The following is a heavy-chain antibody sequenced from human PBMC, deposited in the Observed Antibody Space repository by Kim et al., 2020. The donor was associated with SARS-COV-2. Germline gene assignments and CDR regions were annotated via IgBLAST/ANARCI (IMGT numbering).Heavy chain of an antibody. CDR1: GDSISNYY. J-gene: IGHJ2*01. V-gene: IGHV4-59*08. CDR3: ARH. CDR2: INYSGNT. Sequence: SETLSLTCTVSGDSISNYYWSWIRQPPGKGLEWICYINYSGNTNYNPSLKGRVTISLDKSTKHLSLKLMSVTAAETAVYYCARHGGR.